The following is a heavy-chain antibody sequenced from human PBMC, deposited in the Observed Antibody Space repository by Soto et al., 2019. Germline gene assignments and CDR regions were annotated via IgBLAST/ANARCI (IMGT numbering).Heavy chain of an antibody. CDR3: ARDSSPYSGSYYVPAGEFDY. J-gene: IGHJ4*02. CDR2: MNPNSGNT. D-gene: IGHD1-26*01. V-gene: IGHV1-8*02. CDR1: GYTFTSYG. Sequence: ASVKVSCKASGYTFTSYGISWVRQAPGQGLEWMGWMNPNSGNTGYAQKFQGRVTMTRNTSTSTVYMELSSLRSEDTAVYYCARDSSPYSGSYYVPAGEFDYWGQGTLVTVSS.